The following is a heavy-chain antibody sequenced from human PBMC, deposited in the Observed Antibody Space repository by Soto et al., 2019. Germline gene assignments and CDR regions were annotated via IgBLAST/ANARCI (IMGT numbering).Heavy chain of an antibody. CDR3: AKSRADILTGIYYMDV. V-gene: IGHV3-48*01. CDR2: ITSTGGAV. D-gene: IGHD3-9*01. Sequence: GGSLRLSCAASGFTFSGYSMNWVRQAPGKGLEWVSYITSTGGAVYYAASVKGRFTISRDNAKNSLYLQMNSLRAEDTAVYYCAKSRADILTGIYYMDVWGKGTTVTVSS. CDR1: GFTFSGYS. J-gene: IGHJ6*03.